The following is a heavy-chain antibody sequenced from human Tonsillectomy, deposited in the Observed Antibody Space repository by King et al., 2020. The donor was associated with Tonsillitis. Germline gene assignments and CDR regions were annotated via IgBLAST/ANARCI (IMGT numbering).Heavy chain of an antibody. V-gene: IGHV3-23*04. CDR1: GFTFSSYA. D-gene: IGHD4-11*01. J-gene: IGHJ5*02. CDR2: ISTSGGSP. Sequence: VQLVESGGGLVQPGGSLRLSCAASGFTFSSYAMSWVRQAPGKGLEGVSAISTSGGSPYYADYVKGRFTISRDNSKNTLYLQVNSLRAEDTAVYYCAKPREGGQYTNWFDPWGQGTLVTVSS. CDR3: AKPREGGQYTNWFDP.